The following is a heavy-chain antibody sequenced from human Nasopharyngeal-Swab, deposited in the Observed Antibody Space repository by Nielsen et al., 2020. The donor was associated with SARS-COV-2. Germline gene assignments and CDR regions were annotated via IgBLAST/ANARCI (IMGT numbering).Heavy chain of an antibody. J-gene: IGHJ4*02. CDR3: ARDRGGYDN. V-gene: IGHV3-64*01. Sequence: GESLTISCAASGFTFSSYAMHWVRQAPGKGLEYVSAISSNGGSTYYANSVKGRFTISRDNSKNTLYLQMGSLRAEDMAVYYCARDRGGYDNWGQGTLVTVSS. CDR2: ISSNGGST. CDR1: GFTFSSYA. D-gene: IGHD5-12*01.